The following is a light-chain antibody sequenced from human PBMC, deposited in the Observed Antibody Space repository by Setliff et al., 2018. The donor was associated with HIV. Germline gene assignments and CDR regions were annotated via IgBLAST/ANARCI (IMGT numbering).Light chain of an antibody. Sequence: QSVLTQPASVSGSPGQSITISCTGSSSDVGGYNYVSWYQQHPGKAPKLMIYAVSNRPSGVSNRFSGSKSGNTASLTISGLQAEDEADYYCCSYTSSSSVVFGGGTKGTVL. CDR2: AVS. J-gene: IGLJ2*01. V-gene: IGLV2-14*03. CDR1: SSDVGGYNY. CDR3: CSYTSSSSVV.